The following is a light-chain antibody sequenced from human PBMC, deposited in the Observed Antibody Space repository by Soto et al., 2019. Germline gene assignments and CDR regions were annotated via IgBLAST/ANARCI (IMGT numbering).Light chain of an antibody. CDR1: SSNIGSKT. CDR3: ATWDDSLNGVD. CDR2: SNT. Sequence: QSVLTQPPSASGTPGQRVTISCSGSSSNIGSKTVNWYQQLPGTAPKLLIYSNTQRPSGVPDRFSGSKSGTSASLAIRGLQSDDEADYYCATWDDSLNGVDFGRGTKLTVL. J-gene: IGLJ2*01. V-gene: IGLV1-44*01.